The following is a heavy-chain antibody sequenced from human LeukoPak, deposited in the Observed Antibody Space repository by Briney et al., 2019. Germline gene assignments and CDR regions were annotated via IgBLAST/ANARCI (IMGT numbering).Heavy chain of an antibody. V-gene: IGHV3-48*01. J-gene: IGHJ4*02. Sequence: GGSLRLSCAASGFTFSSYSMNWVRQAPGKGLEWVSYISSSSSTIYYADSVKGRFSISRDNSKNTPYLQMSSLRAEDTAVYYCAKSGPGSSGWYAPFDYWGQGTLVTVSS. CDR2: ISSSSSTI. CDR3: AKSGPGSSGWYAPFDY. CDR1: GFTFSSYS. D-gene: IGHD6-19*01.